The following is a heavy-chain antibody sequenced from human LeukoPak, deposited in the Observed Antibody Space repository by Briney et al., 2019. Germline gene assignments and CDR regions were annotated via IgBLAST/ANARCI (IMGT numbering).Heavy chain of an antibody. J-gene: IGHJ3*02. V-gene: IGHV3-11*01. CDR2: ISSSGSTI. CDR1: GFTFSDYY. D-gene: IGHD3-22*01. Sequence: PGGSLRLSCAASGFTFSDYYMSWIRQAPGKGLEWVSYISSSGSTIYYADSVKGRFTISRDNAKNSLYLQMNSLRAEDTAVYYCARDLLYYDSSGYYLGAFDIWGQGTMVTVSS. CDR3: ARDLLYYDSSGYYLGAFDI.